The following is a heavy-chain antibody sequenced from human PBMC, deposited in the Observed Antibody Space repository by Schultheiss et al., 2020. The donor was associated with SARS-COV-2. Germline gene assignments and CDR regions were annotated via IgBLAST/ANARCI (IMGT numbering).Heavy chain of an antibody. D-gene: IGHD1-26*01. CDR3: ARVNGCYYRHWYCDL. CDR2: IYSGGST. Sequence: GGSLRLSCTASGFTVSSNYMSWVRQAPGTGLEWVSIIYSGGSTFYADSVKGQFTISRDNSKNTLYLQMNSLRAEDTAVYYCARVNGCYYRHWYCDLWGRGTLVTVSS. V-gene: IGHV3-53*01. J-gene: IGHJ2*01. CDR1: GFTVSSNY.